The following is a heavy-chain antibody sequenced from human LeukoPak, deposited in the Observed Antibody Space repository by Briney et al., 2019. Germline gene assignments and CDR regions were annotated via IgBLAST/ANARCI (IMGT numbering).Heavy chain of an antibody. CDR2: ISSSSSTI. V-gene: IGHV3-48*01. CDR1: GFTFSSYS. D-gene: IGHD3-3*01. J-gene: IGHJ4*02. CDR3: ARDQYDFWSGYSPDFDY. Sequence: GGSLRLSCAASGFTFSSYSMNWVRQAPGKGLEWVSYISSSSSTIYYADSVKGRFTISRDNAKNSLYLQMNSLRAEDTAVYYCARDQYDFWSGYSPDFDYWGQGTLVTVSS.